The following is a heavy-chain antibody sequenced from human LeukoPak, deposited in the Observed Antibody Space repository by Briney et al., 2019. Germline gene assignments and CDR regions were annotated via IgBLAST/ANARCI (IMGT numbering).Heavy chain of an antibody. Sequence: KSSETLSLTCAVYGGSFSGYYWSWIRQPPGKGLEWIGEINHSGSTNYNPSLKSRVTISVDTSKNQFSLKLSSVTAADTAVYYCARDRSLGYYGSGSYNGDAFDIWGQGTMVTVSS. D-gene: IGHD3-10*01. CDR1: GGSFSGYY. V-gene: IGHV4-34*01. CDR3: ARDRSLGYYGSGSYNGDAFDI. J-gene: IGHJ3*02. CDR2: INHSGST.